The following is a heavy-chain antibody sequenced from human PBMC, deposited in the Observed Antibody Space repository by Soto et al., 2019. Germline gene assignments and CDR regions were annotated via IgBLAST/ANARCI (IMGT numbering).Heavy chain of an antibody. Sequence: PGGSLRLSCAASGFTFSSYAMSWVRQAPGKGLEWVSAISGSGGSTYYADSVKGRFTISRGNSKNTLYLQMNSLRAEDTAVYYCAKDGEQWLDRPYFDYWGQGTLVTVSS. CDR2: ISGSGGST. D-gene: IGHD6-19*01. V-gene: IGHV3-23*01. CDR1: GFTFSSYA. CDR3: AKDGEQWLDRPYFDY. J-gene: IGHJ4*02.